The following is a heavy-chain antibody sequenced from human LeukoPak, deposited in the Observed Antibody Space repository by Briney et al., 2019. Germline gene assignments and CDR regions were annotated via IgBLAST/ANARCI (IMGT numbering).Heavy chain of an antibody. CDR1: GGSISSYY. J-gene: IGHJ6*02. D-gene: IGHD3-10*01. CDR2: IYTSGST. CDR3: ARDKKVRGYDGMDG. Sequence: PSETLSLTCTASGGSISSYYWSWIRQPAGKGLEWIGRIYTSGSTNYNPSLKSRVTMSVDTSKNQFSLKLSSVTAADTAVYYCARDKKVRGYDGMDGWGQGTTVTVSS. V-gene: IGHV4-4*07.